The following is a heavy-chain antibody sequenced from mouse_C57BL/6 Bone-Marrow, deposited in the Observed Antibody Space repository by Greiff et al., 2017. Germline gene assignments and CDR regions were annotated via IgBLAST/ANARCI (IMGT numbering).Heavy chain of an antibody. CDR2: ISDGGSYT. D-gene: IGHD1-1*02. J-gene: IGHJ3*01. CDR1: GFTFSSYA. Sequence: EVQGVESGGGLVKPGGSLKLSCAASGFTFSSYAMSWVRQTPEKRLEWVATISDGGSYTYYPDNVKGRFTISRDNAKNNLYLQMSHLKSEDTAMYYCARERLSWFAYWGQGTLVTVSA. CDR3: ARERLSWFAY. V-gene: IGHV5-4*01.